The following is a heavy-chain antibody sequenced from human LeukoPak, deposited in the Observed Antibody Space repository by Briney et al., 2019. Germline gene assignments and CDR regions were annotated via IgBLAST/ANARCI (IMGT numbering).Heavy chain of an antibody. J-gene: IGHJ5*02. CDR3: ARVSRQQLVSSWFDP. CDR2: ISAYNGNT. CDR1: GYTFTSYG. V-gene: IGHV1-18*01. D-gene: IGHD6-13*01. Sequence: ASVKVSCKASGYTFTSYGISWVRQAPGQGLEWMGWISAYNGNTNYAQELQGRVTMTTDTSTSTAYMELRSLRSDDTAVYYCARVSRQQLVSSWFDPWGREPWSPSPQ.